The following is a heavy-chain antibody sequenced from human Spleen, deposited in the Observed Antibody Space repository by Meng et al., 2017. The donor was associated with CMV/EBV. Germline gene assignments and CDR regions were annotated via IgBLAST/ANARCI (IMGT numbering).Heavy chain of an antibody. Sequence: GGSLRLSCAASGFTFTGYWMSWVRQAPGKGLEWVANIKQDGSEKYYVDSVKGRFTISRDNAKNSLYLQMNSLRAEDTAVYYCAKSSGGYNYYYGMDVWGQGTTVTVSS. CDR1: GFTFTGYW. CDR3: AKSSGGYNYYYGMDV. V-gene: IGHV3-7*01. J-gene: IGHJ6*02. CDR2: IKQDGSEK. D-gene: IGHD5-24*01.